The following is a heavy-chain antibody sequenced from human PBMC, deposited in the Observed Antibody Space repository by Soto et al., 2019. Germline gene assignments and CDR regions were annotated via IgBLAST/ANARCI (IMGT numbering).Heavy chain of an antibody. CDR2: IDGSGDDT. D-gene: IGHD3-3*01. V-gene: IGHV3-23*01. CDR3: AKKSTGFWSGYYYY. J-gene: IGHJ4*02. CDR1: GFTFVNYA. Sequence: GGSLRLSCAASGFTFVNYAMSWVRQAPGKGLEWVSGIDGSGDDTYYADSVKGRLTISRDNSKNTLYLQMNNLRAEDTAVYYCAKKSTGFWSGYYYYWGQGTLVTVSS.